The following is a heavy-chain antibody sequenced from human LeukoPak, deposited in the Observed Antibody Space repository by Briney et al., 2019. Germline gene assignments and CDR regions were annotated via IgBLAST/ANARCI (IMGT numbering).Heavy chain of an antibody. CDR2: IYYSGST. CDR1: GGSISSYY. CDR3: AREVTSSSWYTAYYYYYYMDV. V-gene: IGHV4-59*01. D-gene: IGHD6-13*01. J-gene: IGHJ6*03. Sequence: TTSETLSLTCTVSGGSISSYYWSWIRQPPGKGLEWIGYIYYSGSTNYNPSLKSRVTISVDTPKNQFSLKLSSVTAADTAVYYCAREVTSSSWYTAYYYYYYMDVWGKGTTATVSS.